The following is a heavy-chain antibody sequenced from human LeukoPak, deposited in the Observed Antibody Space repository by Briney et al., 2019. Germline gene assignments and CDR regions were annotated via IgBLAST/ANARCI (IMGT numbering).Heavy chain of an antibody. CDR1: GGSISSYY. V-gene: IGHV4-59*01. Sequence: PSETLSPTCTVSGGSISSYYWSWIRQPPGKGLEWIGYIYYSGSTNYNPSLKSRVTISVDTSKNQFSLKLSSVTAADTAVYYCASGGAYYDFWSGYYPGPDNWFDPWGQGTLVTVSS. CDR3: ASGGAYYDFWSGYYPGPDNWFDP. D-gene: IGHD3-3*01. J-gene: IGHJ5*02. CDR2: IYYSGST.